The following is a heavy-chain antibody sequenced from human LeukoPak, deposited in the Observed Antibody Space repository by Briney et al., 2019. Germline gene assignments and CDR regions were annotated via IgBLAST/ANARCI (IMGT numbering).Heavy chain of an antibody. CDR3: AGLPGEWLLSNYHYYHMDV. D-gene: IGHD3-3*01. Sequence: SETLSLTCTVSGGSFSSYYWSWIRQPPGKGLEWIGYIYYSGSTSYNPTLKSRVTMSVDTSKNQFSLKLSSVTAADTAVYCCAGLPGEWLLSNYHYYHMDVWGKGTTVTVSS. J-gene: IGHJ6*03. CDR2: IYYSGST. V-gene: IGHV4-59*01. CDR1: GGSFSSYY.